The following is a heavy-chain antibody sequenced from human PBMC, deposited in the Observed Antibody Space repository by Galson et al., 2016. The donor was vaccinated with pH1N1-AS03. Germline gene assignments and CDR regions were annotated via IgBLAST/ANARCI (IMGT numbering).Heavy chain of an antibody. CDR1: GFTFRNSA. D-gene: IGHD5-18*01. CDR2: IRAGGGT. J-gene: IGHJ4*02. CDR3: ARALGYGLPYF. V-gene: IGHV3-23*01. Sequence: SLRLSCAASGFTFRNSAMSWVRQAPGKGLEWVSGIRAGGGTYYAGSVKGRFTISRDNAKDSLYLQMDSLRVDDTAMYYCARALGYGLPYFWGQGTLVTVSA.